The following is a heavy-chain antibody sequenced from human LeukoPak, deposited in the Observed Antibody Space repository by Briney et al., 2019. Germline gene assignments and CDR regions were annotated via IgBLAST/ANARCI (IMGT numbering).Heavy chain of an antibody. CDR3: ARDMGRRSYYYYYMDV. CDR1: GGTFSSYA. V-gene: IGHV1-69*05. J-gene: IGHJ6*03. Sequence: ASVKVSCKASGGTFSSYAISWVRQAPGQGLEWMGGIIPIFGTANYAQKFQGRVTITTDESTSTAYMELSSLRSEDTAVYYCARDMGRRSYYYYYMDVWGKGTTVTVSS. CDR2: IIPIFGTA.